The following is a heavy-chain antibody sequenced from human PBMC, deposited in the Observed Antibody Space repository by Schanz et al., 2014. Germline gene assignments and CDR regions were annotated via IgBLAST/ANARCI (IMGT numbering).Heavy chain of an antibody. V-gene: IGHV3-66*01. J-gene: IGHJ3*02. CDR1: GFSVGNKY. Sequence: EVHLVESGGGLVQPGGSLRLSCAASGFSVGNKYMNWVRQAPGKGLEWVSFIYIGGNTYYADSVKGRFTISRDNSKNTLYLQMNSLRAEDTAVYYCAKGRFGELSAFDIWGQGTMVTVSS. CDR3: AKGRFGELSAFDI. D-gene: IGHD3-10*01. CDR2: IYIGGNT.